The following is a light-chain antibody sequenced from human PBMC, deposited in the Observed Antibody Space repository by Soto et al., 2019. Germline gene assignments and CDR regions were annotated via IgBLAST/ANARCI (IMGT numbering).Light chain of an antibody. V-gene: IGKV3-20*01. Sequence: ELVLTQSPVTLSLSPVAIAKLSCRASQSVSRRYLAWYQQKPGQAPRLLIYGASSRATGIPDRFSGSGSGTDFTLTISRLEPEDFAVYYCQQYGSSPTCGKGTRREIK. CDR1: QSVSRRY. CDR2: GAS. J-gene: IGKJ5*01. CDR3: QQYGSSPT.